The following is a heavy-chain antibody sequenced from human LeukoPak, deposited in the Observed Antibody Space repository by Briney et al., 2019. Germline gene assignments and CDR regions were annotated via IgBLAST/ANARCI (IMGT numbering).Heavy chain of an antibody. CDR1: GFIFSNYA. CDR3: AKETGWSPLGEDDH. V-gene: IGHV3-23*01. CDR2: ISGSADS. J-gene: IGHJ4*02. Sequence: GGSLRLSCAASGFIFSNYAMTWVRQAPGGGLEWVAGISGSADSSYADSVKGRFTISRDNSKNTLYLQLNSLTGEDTAVYFCAKETGWSPLGEDDHWGQGIRVSVSS. D-gene: IGHD3-16*01.